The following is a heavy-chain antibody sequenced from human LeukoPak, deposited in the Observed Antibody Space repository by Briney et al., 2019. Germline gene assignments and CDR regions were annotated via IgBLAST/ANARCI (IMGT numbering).Heavy chain of an antibody. J-gene: IGHJ6*03. CDR3: ARTIYYYYYMNV. CDR1: GGSISSNSYY. Sequence: KPSETLSLTCAVSGGSISSNSYYWGWIRQPPGKGLEWIGSIYYSGSTYYNPSLKSRVTISVDTSKNQFSLKLSSVTAADTAVYYCARTIYYYYYMNVWGKGTTVTVSS. CDR2: IYYSGST. V-gene: IGHV4-39*01. D-gene: IGHD3-3*01.